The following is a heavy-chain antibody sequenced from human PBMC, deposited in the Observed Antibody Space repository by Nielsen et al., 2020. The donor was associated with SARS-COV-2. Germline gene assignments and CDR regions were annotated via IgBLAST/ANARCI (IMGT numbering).Heavy chain of an antibody. CDR2: INPNSGGT. Sequence: ASVKVSCKASGYTFTGYYMHWVRQAPGQGLEWMGWINPNSGGTNYAQKFQGWVTMTRDTSISTAYMELSSLRSEDTAVYYCASPPGVTHPYYYGMDVWGQGTTVTVSS. D-gene: IGHD2-8*01. V-gene: IGHV1-2*04. CDR1: GYTFTGYY. CDR3: ASPPGVTHPYYYGMDV. J-gene: IGHJ6*02.